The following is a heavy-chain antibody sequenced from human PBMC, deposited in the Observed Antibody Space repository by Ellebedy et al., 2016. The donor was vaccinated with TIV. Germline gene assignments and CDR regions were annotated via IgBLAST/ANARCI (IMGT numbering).Heavy chain of an antibody. V-gene: IGHV3-11*01. CDR2: MPYSGDLM. Sequence: PGGSLRLSCAASGFTFSGYYMRWFRQAPGKGPEWVSYMPYSGDLMYYADSVKGRFTTSRDNAENSLYLQMNSLRADDTAVYYCARLGVIAAAGASDYWGQGTLVSVSS. J-gene: IGHJ4*02. CDR1: GFTFSGYY. CDR3: ARLGVIAAAGASDY. D-gene: IGHD6-13*01.